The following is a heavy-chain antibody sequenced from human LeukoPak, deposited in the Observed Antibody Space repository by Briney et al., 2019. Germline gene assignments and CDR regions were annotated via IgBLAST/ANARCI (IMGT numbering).Heavy chain of an antibody. CDR1: GFTFSSYA. J-gene: IGHJ4*02. CDR3: ARFSSTVTTFDY. CDR2: MNHSGST. V-gene: IGHV4-34*01. Sequence: GSLRLSCAASGFTFSSYAMSWIRQPPGKGLEWIGEMNHSGSTRYNPSLKSRVTISVDTSKNQFSPKLSSVTAADTAMYYCARFSSTVTTFDYWGQGTLVTVSS. D-gene: IGHD4-17*01.